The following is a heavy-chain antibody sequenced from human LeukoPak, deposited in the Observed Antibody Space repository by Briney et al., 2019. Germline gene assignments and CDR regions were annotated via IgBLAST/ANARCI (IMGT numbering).Heavy chain of an antibody. CDR2: IYYSGST. J-gene: IGHJ4*02. CDR1: GGSISSSSYY. D-gene: IGHD5-18*01. CDR3: ARQILYTAIDY. V-gene: IGHV4-39*01. Sequence: PSETLSLTCTVSGGSISSSSYYWGWIRQPPGKGLEWIGSIYYSGSTYYNLSLKSRVTISVDTSKNQFSLKLSSVTAADTAVYYCARQILYTAIDYWGQGTLVTVSS.